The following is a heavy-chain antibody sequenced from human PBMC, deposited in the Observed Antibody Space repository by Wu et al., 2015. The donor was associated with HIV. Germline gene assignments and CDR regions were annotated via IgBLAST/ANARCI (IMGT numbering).Heavy chain of an antibody. D-gene: IGHD3-10*01. CDR2: INPISGGT. J-gene: IGHJ5*02. V-gene: IGHV1-2*02. CDR3: ATPFGSGP. Sequence: QIQLVQSRAEVKKPGASVKVSCKTSGYTFTDYYMHWVRQAPGQGLEWMGWINPISGGTNYAQKFQGRVTMTRDTSISTAYMELSRLRFDDTAVYYCATPFGSGPWGQGTLVTVSS. CDR1: GYTFTDYY.